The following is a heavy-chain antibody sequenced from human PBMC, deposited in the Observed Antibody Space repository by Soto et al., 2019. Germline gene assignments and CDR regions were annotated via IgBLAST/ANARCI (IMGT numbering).Heavy chain of an antibody. CDR1: GFAFSSYA. CDR3: ATPGYSSGWYLYFQH. D-gene: IGHD6-19*01. CDR2: ISGSGGST. Sequence: GGSLRLSCAASGFAFSSYAMSWVRQAPGKGLEWVSAISGSGGSTYYADSVKGRFTISRDNAKNTLYLQMNSLRDEDTAVYYCATPGYSSGWYLYFQHWGQGTLVTVSS. V-gene: IGHV3-23*01. J-gene: IGHJ1*01.